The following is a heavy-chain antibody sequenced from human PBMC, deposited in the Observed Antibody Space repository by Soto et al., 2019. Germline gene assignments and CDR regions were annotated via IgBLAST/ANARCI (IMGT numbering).Heavy chain of an antibody. Sequence: ASVKVSCKASGFTFTSFYMHWVRQAPGQGPEWMGIMHPYGGSTGYAQKFQGRVTLTRDTYTRTDYMELGSLRSDDTAVYYRALLYYYDSGDYYSNYQYDGMDVWGEGTTVTVSS. D-gene: IGHD3-22*01. CDR3: ALLYYYDSGDYYSNYQYDGMDV. J-gene: IGHJ6*04. V-gene: IGHV1-46*01. CDR1: GFTFTSFY. CDR2: MHPYGGST.